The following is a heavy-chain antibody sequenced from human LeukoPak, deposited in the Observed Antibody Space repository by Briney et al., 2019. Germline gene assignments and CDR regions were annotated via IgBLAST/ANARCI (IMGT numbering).Heavy chain of an antibody. V-gene: IGHV3-33*01. CDR1: GFTFSRYG. D-gene: IGHD4-17*01. CDR2: IWYDGSNE. Sequence: GGCLRLSCAASGFTFSRYGMHWVRQAPGKGLEWVTVIWYDGSNENYADFVKGRFTISRDNSKNTLYLQMNSLRAEDTAVYYCVRNTVTDDGFDIWGQGTMVTVSP. J-gene: IGHJ3*02. CDR3: VRNTVTDDGFDI.